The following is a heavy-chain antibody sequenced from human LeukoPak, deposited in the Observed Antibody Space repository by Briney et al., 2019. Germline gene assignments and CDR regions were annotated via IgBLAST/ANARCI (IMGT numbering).Heavy chain of an antibody. CDR3: ARGGRPDY. CDR1: GFTVSSNY. V-gene: IGHV3-7*01. CDR2: IKEDGREK. D-gene: IGHD3-10*01. Sequence: GGSLRLSCAASGFTVSSNYMSWVRQAPGKGLECVANIKEDGREKYYVDSVKGRFTISRDNAKNSLYLQMSSLRAEDTAVYYCARGGRPDYWGQGTLVTVSS. J-gene: IGHJ4*02.